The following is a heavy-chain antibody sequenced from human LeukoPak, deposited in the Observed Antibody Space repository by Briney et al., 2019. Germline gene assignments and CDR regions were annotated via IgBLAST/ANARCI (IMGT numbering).Heavy chain of an antibody. CDR1: GGTFSNYG. CDR2: IIPIFSTV. V-gene: IGHV1-69*13. J-gene: IGHJ4*02. D-gene: IGHD2-15*01. CDR3: ARAVLPYCSGGRCYTFDY. Sequence: ASVKVSCKASGGTFSNYGISWVRQAPGQGLEWMGSIIPIFSTVKYAQKFQGRVTITADESTSTAYMELSSLRSEDTAVYYCARAVLPYCSGGRCYTFDYWGQGTLVTVSS.